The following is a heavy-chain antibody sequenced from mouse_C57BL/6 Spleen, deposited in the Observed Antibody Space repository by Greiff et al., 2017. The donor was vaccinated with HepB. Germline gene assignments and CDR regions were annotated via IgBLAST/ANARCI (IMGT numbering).Heavy chain of an antibody. V-gene: IGHV1-15*01. J-gene: IGHJ3*01. Sequence: VQLVESGAELVRPGASVTLSCKASGYTFTDYEMHWVKQTPVHGLEWIGAIDPETGGTAYNQKFKGKAILTADKSSSTAYMELRSLTSEDSAVYYCMGYSNYVGFAYWGQGTLVTVSA. CDR2: IDPETGGT. CDR1: GYTFTDYE. CDR3: MGYSNYVGFAY. D-gene: IGHD2-5*01.